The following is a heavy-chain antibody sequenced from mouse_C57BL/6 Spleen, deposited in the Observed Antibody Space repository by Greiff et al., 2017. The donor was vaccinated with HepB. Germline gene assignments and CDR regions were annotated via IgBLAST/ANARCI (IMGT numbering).Heavy chain of an antibody. CDR1: GYTFTSYW. J-gene: IGHJ2*01. Sequence: QVQLQQPGAELVRPGPSVKLSCKASGYTFTSYWMHWVKQRPGQGLEWIGVIDPSDSYTNYNQKFKGKATLTVDTSSSTAYMQLSSLTSEDSAVYYCASRGDDGYIDYWGQGTTLTVSS. CDR3: ASRGDDGYIDY. CDR2: IDPSDSYT. D-gene: IGHD2-3*01. V-gene: IGHV1-59*01.